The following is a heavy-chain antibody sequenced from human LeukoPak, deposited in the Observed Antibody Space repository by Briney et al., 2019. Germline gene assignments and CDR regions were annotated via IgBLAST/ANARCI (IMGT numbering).Heavy chain of an antibody. CDR1: GFTFSSYG. CDR3: VRALSAGGGYNLKGAFDY. V-gene: IGHV3-48*04. D-gene: IGHD5-24*01. J-gene: IGHJ4*02. Sequence: GGSLRLSCAASGFTFSSYGLNWVRQAPGKGLEWVSYISRSSSTIYYADSVKGRFTISRDNAKNSLYLQMNSLGAEDTAVYYCVRALSAGGGYNLKGAFDYWDQGTLVTVSS. CDR2: ISRSSSTI.